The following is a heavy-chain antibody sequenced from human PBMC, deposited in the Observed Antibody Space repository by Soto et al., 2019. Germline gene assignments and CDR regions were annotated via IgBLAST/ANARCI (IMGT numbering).Heavy chain of an antibody. CDR1: GGSISSGDYY. V-gene: IGHV4-30-4*01. J-gene: IGHJ5*02. Sequence: QVQLQESGPGLVKPSQTLSRTCTVAGGSISSGDYYWSLILQPPGKGLEWIGYIYYSGSTYYNPSLQCRVTISVDTSKNQFSLKLSSVTAADTAVYYCARGYSGYDHWGQGTLVTVSS. CDR2: IYYSGST. CDR3: ARGYSGYDH. D-gene: IGHD5-12*01.